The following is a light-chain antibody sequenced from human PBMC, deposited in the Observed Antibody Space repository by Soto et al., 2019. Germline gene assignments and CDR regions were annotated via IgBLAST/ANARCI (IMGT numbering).Light chain of an antibody. J-gene: IGKJ4*01. CDR1: QSVLYSSTNKNY. CDR2: WAS. CDR3: QQYYNTPLT. Sequence: DIVMTQSPDSLAVSLGERATINCKSSQSVLYSSTNKNYLAWYQQKPGQPPKLLIYWASTRESGVPDRFSGSGSGTDFTLTIGSLQADDVAVYYCQQYYNTPLTFGGGTKVEIK. V-gene: IGKV4-1*01.